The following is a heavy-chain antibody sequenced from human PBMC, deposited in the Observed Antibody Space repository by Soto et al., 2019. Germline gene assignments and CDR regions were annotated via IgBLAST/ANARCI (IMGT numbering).Heavy chain of an antibody. J-gene: IGHJ6*03. V-gene: IGHV3-33*06. Sequence: GGSLRLSCAGSGYSFGSHGIHWVRQAPGKGLEWLAIVWYDGSKEYYADSVKGRFTISRDNSKNTLYLQMNSLRAEDTAVYYCAKVGNYYGSGSSLDYYYMDVWGKGTTVTVS. CDR2: VWYDGSKE. CDR1: GYSFGSHG. D-gene: IGHD3-10*01. CDR3: AKVGNYYGSGSSLDYYYMDV.